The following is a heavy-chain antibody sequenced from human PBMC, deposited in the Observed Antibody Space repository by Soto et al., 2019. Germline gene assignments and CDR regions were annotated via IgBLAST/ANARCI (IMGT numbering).Heavy chain of an antibody. D-gene: IGHD3-16*01. J-gene: IGHJ3*02. CDR2: ISWNSGSI. V-gene: IGHV3-9*01. CDR3: AKALGGGAGFLGAFDI. CDR1: GFTFDDYA. Sequence: EVQLVESGGGLVQPGRSLRLSCAASGFTFDDYAMHWVRQAPGKGLEWVSGISWNSGSIGYADSVKGRFTISRDNAKNSLYLQMNSLRAEDTALYYCAKALGGGAGFLGAFDIWGQGTMVTVSS.